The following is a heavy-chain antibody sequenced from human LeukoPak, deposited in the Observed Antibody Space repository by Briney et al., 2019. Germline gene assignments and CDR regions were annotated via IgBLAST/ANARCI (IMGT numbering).Heavy chain of an antibody. J-gene: IGHJ3*02. Sequence: SETLSLTCGVSGGSFSGYYWSWIRQPPGKGLEWIGEINDSGSTKYNPSLKSRVTISIDTSKNQYSLKLNSVTAADTAVYYCAKHRGAAGWRSFDIWGQGTMVTVSS. CDR3: AKHRGAAGWRSFDI. CDR2: INDSGST. CDR1: GGSFSGYY. V-gene: IGHV4-34*01. D-gene: IGHD6-13*01.